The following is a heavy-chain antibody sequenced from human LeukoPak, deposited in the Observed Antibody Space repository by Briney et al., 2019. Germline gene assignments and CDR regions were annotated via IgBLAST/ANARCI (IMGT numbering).Heavy chain of an antibody. CDR2: IKQDGNEI. D-gene: IGHD2-2*01. CDR1: GFIFSSYW. J-gene: IGHJ4*02. V-gene: IGHV3-7*01. Sequence: PGGSLRLSCAASGFIFSSYWMSWVRQAPGKGLEWVANIKQDGNEIYYVDSVKGRFTISRSNSKNTLYLEMNSLRAEDTAVYFCAKDQVVPFDYWGQGTLVTVSS. CDR3: AKDQVVPFDY.